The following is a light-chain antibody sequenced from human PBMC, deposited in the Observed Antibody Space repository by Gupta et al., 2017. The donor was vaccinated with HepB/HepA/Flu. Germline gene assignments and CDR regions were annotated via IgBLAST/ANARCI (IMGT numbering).Light chain of an antibody. J-gene: IGKJ3*01. CDR3: QQSYSTPFT. CDR2: VAS. V-gene: IGKV1-39*01. Sequence: DIQMTQPPSSLSASIGDRVTITCRASQRIANFLNWYQQKPGKAPKILIYVASSFQSGVPSRFSGSGSGTDFTLTISSLQAEDFATYYCQQSYSTPFTFGHGTKVEIK. CDR1: QRIANF.